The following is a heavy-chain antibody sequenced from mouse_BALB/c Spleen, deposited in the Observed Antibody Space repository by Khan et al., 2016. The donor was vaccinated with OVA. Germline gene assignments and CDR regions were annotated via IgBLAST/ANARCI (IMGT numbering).Heavy chain of an antibody. CDR1: GYTFTSYW. CDR3: TRDQYGNYLYAMDY. CDR2: IDPSDSET. V-gene: IGHV1-69*02. Sequence: QVQLQQSGAELVKPGAPVKLSCKASGYTFTSYWMNWVKQRPGRGLEWIGRIDPSDSETHYNQKFKDKATLTVDKSSSTAYIQLSSLTSEDSAVYYFTRDQYGNYLYAMDYWGQGTSVTVSS. D-gene: IGHD2-10*02. J-gene: IGHJ4*01.